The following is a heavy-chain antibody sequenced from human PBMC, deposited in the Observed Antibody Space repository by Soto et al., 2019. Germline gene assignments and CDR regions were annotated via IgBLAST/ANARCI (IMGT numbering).Heavy chain of an antibody. D-gene: IGHD1-1*01. J-gene: IGHJ5*01. CDR1: GYTFTNYW. V-gene: IGHV5-51*01. CDR2: IFPGDSDT. Sequence: PGESLKISCEGSGYTFTNYWIGWVRQMPGKGLEWMGIIFPGDSDTRYSPSFRGQVTISADKSINIAYLQWNSLKASDTAIYYCARGLGTMMNPTTWLDSWGQGTLVTVSS. CDR3: ARGLGTMMNPTTWLDS.